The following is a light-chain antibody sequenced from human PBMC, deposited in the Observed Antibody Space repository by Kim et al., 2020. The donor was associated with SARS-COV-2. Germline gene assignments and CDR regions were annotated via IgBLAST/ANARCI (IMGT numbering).Light chain of an antibody. Sequence: EIVMTQSPATLSVSPGERATLSCRASQSVSSNLAWYQQKPGQAPSLLIYGASTRATGIPARFSGSGSGTEFTLTISSLQSEDIAVYYCQHYNNLPLIFGGGTKVDIK. V-gene: IGKV3-15*01. J-gene: IGKJ4*01. CDR3: QHYNNLPLI. CDR1: QSVSSN. CDR2: GAS.